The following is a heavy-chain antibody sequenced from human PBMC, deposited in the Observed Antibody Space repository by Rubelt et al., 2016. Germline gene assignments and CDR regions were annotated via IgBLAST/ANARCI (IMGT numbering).Heavy chain of an antibody. CDR1: GYTFTSYY. CDR2: INPSVGST. J-gene: IGHJ4*02. V-gene: IGHV1-46*03. D-gene: IGHD3-10*01. Sequence: QVRLVQSGAEVKKPGASVKVSCKASGYTFTSYYMHWVRQAPGQGLEWMGIINPSVGSTSYDRSFKGVATRTRDTSTSTVYRERGSLRSEDTAVYYCARDPGPRGNDYWGQGTLVTVSS. CDR3: ARDPGPRGNDY.